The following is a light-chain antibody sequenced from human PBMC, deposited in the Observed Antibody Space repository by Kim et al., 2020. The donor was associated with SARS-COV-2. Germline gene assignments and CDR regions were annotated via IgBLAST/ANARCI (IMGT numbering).Light chain of an antibody. V-gene: IGLV4-69*01. CDR2: VNSDGSH. J-gene: IGLJ3*02. Sequence: QLVLTQSPSASASLGASVKLTCTLSSGHNIYAIAWHQQQPEKGPRYLMRVNSDGSHSKGDGIPDRFSGSSSGAERYLTISSLQSEDEADYYCQTWGTGIRVFGGGTKLTVL. CDR3: QTWGTGIRV. CDR1: SGHNIYA.